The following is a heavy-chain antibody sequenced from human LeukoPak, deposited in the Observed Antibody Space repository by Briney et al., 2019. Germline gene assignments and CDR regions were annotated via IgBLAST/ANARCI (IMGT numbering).Heavy chain of an antibody. CDR3: ARGHSSGWY. J-gene: IGHJ4*02. V-gene: IGHV4-34*01. Sequence: PSETLSLTCAVSGGSFSGYYWSWIRQPPGKGLEWIGEINHSGSTNYNPSLKSRVTISVDTSKNQFSLKLSSVTAADTAVYYCARGHSSGWYWGQGTLVTVSS. D-gene: IGHD6-19*01. CDR1: GGSFSGYY. CDR2: INHSGST.